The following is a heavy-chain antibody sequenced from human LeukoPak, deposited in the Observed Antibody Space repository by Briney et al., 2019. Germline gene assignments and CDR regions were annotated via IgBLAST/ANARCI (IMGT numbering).Heavy chain of an antibody. CDR2: IIPIFGTA. Sequence: SVKVSCKAAGGTFSSYAISWVRQAPGQGLEWMGGIIPIFGTANYAQKFQGRVTITADESTSTAYMELSSLRSEDTAVYYCGRGDTAMARPNYYYYYYMDVWGKGTTVTVSS. J-gene: IGHJ6*03. D-gene: IGHD5-18*01. V-gene: IGHV1-69*13. CDR3: GRGDTAMARPNYYYYYYMDV. CDR1: GGTFSSYA.